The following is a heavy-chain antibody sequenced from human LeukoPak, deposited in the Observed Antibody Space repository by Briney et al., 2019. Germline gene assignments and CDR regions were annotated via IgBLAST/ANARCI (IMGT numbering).Heavy chain of an antibody. V-gene: IGHV4-39*01. Sequence: SETLSLTCTVSGGSISSSSYCWGWIRQPPGKGLEWIGSTYYSGSTYYNPSLKSRVTVSVDTSKNQFSLKLSSVTAADTAVYYCARHSGIEIAADLWEARNWFDPWGQGTLVTVSS. J-gene: IGHJ5*02. D-gene: IGHD6-6*01. CDR3: ARHSGIEIAADLWEARNWFDP. CDR1: GGSISSSSYC. CDR2: TYYSGST.